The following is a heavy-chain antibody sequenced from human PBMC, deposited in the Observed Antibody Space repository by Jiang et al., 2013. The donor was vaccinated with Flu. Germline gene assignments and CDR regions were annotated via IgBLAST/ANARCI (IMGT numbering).Heavy chain of an antibody. CDR2: INAGNGNT. CDR1: GYTFTSYA. J-gene: IGHJ3*02. V-gene: IGHV1-3*01. D-gene: IGHD3-22*01. Sequence: GAEVKKPGASVKVSCKASGYTFTSYAMHWVRQAPGQRLEWMGWINAGNGNTKYSQKFQGRVTITRDTSASTAYMELSSLRSEDTAVYYCARAQIHPWYYDSSGYDHDAFDIWGQGTMVTVSS. CDR3: ARAQIHPWYYDSSGYDHDAFDI.